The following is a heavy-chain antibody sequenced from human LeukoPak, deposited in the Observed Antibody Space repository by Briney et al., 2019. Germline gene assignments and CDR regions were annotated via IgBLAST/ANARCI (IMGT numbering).Heavy chain of an antibody. CDR2: IIPILGIA. J-gene: IGHJ4*02. V-gene: IGHV1-69*02. Sequence: EASVKVSCKASGGTFSSYTISWVRQAPGQGLEWMGRIIPILGIANYAQKFQGRVTITADKSTSTAYMELSSVTAADTAVYYCARASVLYDFWSGYAAFDYWGQGTLVTVSS. D-gene: IGHD3-3*01. CDR3: ARASVLYDFWSGYAAFDY. CDR1: GGTFSSYT.